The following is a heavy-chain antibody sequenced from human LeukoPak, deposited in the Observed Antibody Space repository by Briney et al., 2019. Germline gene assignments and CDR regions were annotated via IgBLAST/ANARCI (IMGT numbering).Heavy chain of an antibody. CDR1: GYTFTDYY. CDR2: FSPNSGGT. V-gene: IGHV1-2*02. CDR3: ARENWFDP. J-gene: IGHJ5*02. Sequence: ASVKVSCKASGYTFTDYYIHWVRRAPGQGLERMGWFSPNSGGTNYAQKFQGRVTMTRDTSISTAYMELSRLRSDDTAVYYCARENWFDPWGQGTLVTVSS.